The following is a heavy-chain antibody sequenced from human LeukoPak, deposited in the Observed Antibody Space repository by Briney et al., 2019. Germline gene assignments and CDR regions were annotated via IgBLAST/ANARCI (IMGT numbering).Heavy chain of an antibody. V-gene: IGHV4-34*01. CDR3: ARRPTWRYYYGSGSRPYYFDY. D-gene: IGHD3-10*01. CDR2: INHSGST. Sequence: KPSETLSLTCAVYGGSFSGYYWSWIRQPPGKGLEWIGEINHSGSTNYNPSLKSRVTISVDTSKNQFSLKLSSVTAADTAVYYCARRPTWRYYYGSGSRPYYFDYWGQGTLVTVSS. CDR1: GGSFSGYY. J-gene: IGHJ4*02.